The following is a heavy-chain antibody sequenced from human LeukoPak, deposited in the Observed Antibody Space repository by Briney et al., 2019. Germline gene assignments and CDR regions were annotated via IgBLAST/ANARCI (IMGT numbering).Heavy chain of an antibody. V-gene: IGHV3-23*01. D-gene: IGHD3-3*01. CDR2: ISGSGGST. Sequence: GGSLRLSCAASGFTFSSYAMSWVRQAPGKGLEWVSAISGSGGSTYYADSVKGRFTISRDNSKNTLYLQMNSLRAEDTAVYYCAKDFRSEEAIFGVHDAFDIWGQGTMVTVSS. CDR3: AKDFRSEEAIFGVHDAFDI. J-gene: IGHJ3*02. CDR1: GFTFSSYA.